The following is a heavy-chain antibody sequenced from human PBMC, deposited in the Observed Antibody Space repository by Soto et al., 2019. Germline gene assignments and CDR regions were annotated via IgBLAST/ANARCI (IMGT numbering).Heavy chain of an antibody. CDR1: GGSLSDYF. CDR2: INHIGSI. V-gene: IGHV4-34*01. D-gene: IGHD2-21*01. Sequence: QVQLQQWGAGLLKPSETLSLTCVVSGGSLSDYFWSWIRQPPGMALEWIGEINHIGSINYNPSLKSRVTMSVDTSKNHFSLTLNSVTAADTATYYCARGGISHWAYFYYMDVWDRGTTVTVSS. J-gene: IGHJ6*03. CDR3: ARGGISHWAYFYYMDV.